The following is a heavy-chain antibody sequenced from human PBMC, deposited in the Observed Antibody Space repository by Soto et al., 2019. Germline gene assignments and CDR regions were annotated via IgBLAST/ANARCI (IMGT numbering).Heavy chain of an antibody. Sequence: EVQLVESGGGLVQPGGSLRLSCAASGFSFSMYWMSWVRQAPGKGLEWVANIKGDGSMKNYVDSVRGRFTISRDNARNSLYLQMNSLSLEDTAVYYCARDGVMGSYWGQGTLVTVSS. J-gene: IGHJ1*01. CDR3: ARDGVMGSY. CDR1: GFSFSMYW. CDR2: IKGDGSMK. V-gene: IGHV3-7*03. D-gene: IGHD2-21*01.